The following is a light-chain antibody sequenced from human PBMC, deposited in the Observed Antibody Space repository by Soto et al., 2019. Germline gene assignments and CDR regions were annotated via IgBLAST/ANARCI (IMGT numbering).Light chain of an antibody. CDR2: GAS. J-gene: IGKJ1*01. CDR3: QKYGSSPRT. CDR1: QIISDT. V-gene: IGKV3-20*01. Sequence: EIVLTQSPGTLSLSAGERATLSCRASQIISDTLAWYQQKPGQARRLLIYGASKRATGFPARISGSGSGTEFTLTISSLEPEDFAVYSCQKYGSSPRTFGQGTRWIS.